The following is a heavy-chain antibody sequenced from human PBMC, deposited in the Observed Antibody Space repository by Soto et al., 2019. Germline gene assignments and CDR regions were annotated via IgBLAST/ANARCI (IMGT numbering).Heavy chain of an antibody. CDR2: SNHVGNT. CDR1: GGSFSGFY. D-gene: IGHD5-18*01. CDR3: ARVLIAGVTTD. J-gene: IGHJ4*02. V-gene: IGHV4-34*01. Sequence: QVQLQQWGAGLLKPSETLSLTCAVYGGSFSGFYWSWIRQPPGKGLEWIGESNHVGNTNNNPSLRIRVTMSIDPSMNKFSLRLSSVTAADTAVYYCARVLIAGVTTDWGQGTLVIVSS.